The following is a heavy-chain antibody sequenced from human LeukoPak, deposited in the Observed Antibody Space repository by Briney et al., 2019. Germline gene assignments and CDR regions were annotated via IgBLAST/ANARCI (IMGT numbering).Heavy chain of an antibody. V-gene: IGHV7-4-1*02. Sequence: GASVKVSCKASGYTFTSYAMNWVRQAPGQGLEWMGWINTNTGNPTYAQGFTGRFVFSLDTSVSTAYLQISSLKAEDTAVYYCARAAAGISWGMGYSYGYGDYWGQGTLVTVSS. D-gene: IGHD5-18*01. CDR2: INTNTGNP. CDR1: GYTFTSYA. CDR3: ARAAAGISWGMGYSYGYGDY. J-gene: IGHJ4*02.